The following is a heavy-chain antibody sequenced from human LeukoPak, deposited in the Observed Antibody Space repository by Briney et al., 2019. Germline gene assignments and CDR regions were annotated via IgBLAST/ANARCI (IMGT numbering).Heavy chain of an antibody. V-gene: IGHV1-2*02. J-gene: IGHJ4*02. D-gene: IGHD6-19*01. CDR2: INPNSGGT. CDR1: GYTFTGYY. Sequence: GASVTLSCTASGYTFTGYYMHWGRQPPGPGLGWMGRINPNSGGTNYAQKFQGRVTMTRDTSISTAYMELSRLRSDETAVYYCASPLSGWYRVDYWGQGTLVTVSS. CDR3: ASPLSGWYRVDY.